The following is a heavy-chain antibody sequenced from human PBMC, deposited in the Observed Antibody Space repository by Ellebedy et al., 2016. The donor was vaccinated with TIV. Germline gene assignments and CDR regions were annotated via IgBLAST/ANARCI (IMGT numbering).Heavy chain of an antibody. CDR3: ARGGTGKIDY. CDR2: IYNSGRN. D-gene: IGHD1-1*01. V-gene: IGHV4-4*02. J-gene: IGHJ4*02. Sequence: MPSETLSLTCAVSGDSISSSNWWTWVRQPPGKGLEWIGAIYNSGRNNYKSSLKSRVTISVDKSKNQFSLKLSSVTAADTAVYYCARGGTGKIDYWGQGTLVTVSS. CDR1: GDSISSSNW.